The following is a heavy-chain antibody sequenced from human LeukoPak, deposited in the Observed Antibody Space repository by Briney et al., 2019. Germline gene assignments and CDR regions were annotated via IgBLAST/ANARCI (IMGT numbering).Heavy chain of an antibody. CDR3: ARVNARAPDY. D-gene: IGHD2-2*01. CDR2: IYSGGST. V-gene: IGHV3-53*01. CDR1: GFTVSSNY. Sequence: GGSLILSCAASGFTVSSNYMSWVRQAPGKGLEWVSVIYSGGSTYYADSVKGRFTISRDNSKNTLYLQMNSLRAEDTAVYYCARVNARAPDYWGQGTLVTVSS. J-gene: IGHJ4*02.